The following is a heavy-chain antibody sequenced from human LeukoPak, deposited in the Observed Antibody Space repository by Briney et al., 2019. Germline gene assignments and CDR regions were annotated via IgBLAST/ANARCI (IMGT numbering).Heavy chain of an antibody. V-gene: IGHV4-4*07. Sequence: SETLSLTCSVSGDSISSYYWSWIRQPAGKGLEWIGRIHFAGGASYNPSLKNRVTMSVDTSKNQLSLNLTSVTAADTAVYYCAREDCSSTSCYGPAGAFDIWGQGTMVTVSS. CDR2: IHFAGGA. D-gene: IGHD2-2*01. CDR1: GDSISSYY. CDR3: AREDCSSTSCYGPAGAFDI. J-gene: IGHJ3*02.